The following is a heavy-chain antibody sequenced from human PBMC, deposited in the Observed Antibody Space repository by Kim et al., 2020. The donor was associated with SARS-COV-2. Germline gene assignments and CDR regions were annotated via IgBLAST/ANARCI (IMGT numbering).Heavy chain of an antibody. J-gene: IGHJ4*02. CDR3: ASLSGSYSLDY. D-gene: IGHD1-26*01. CDR2: IYYSGST. Sequence: SETLSLTCTVSGGSISSSSYYWGWIRQPPGKGLEWIGSIYYSGSTYYNPSLKSRVTISVDTSKNQFSLKLSSVTAADTAVYYCASLSGSYSLDYWGQGTLVTVSS. V-gene: IGHV4-39*01. CDR1: GGSISSSSYY.